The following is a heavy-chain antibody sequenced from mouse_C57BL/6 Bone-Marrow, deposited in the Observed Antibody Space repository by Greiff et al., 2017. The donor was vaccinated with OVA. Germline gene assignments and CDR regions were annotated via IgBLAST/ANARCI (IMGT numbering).Heavy chain of an antibody. CDR3: ARHPFYYGSSYWYFDV. CDR1: GFTFSSYG. J-gene: IGHJ1*03. D-gene: IGHD1-1*01. Sequence: EVNVVESGGDLVKPGGSLKLSCAASGFTFSSYGMSWVRQTPDKRLEWVATISSGGSYTYYPDSVKGRFTISRDNAKNTLYLQMSSLKSEDTAMYYCARHPFYYGSSYWYFDVWGTGTTVTVSS. CDR2: ISSGGSYT. V-gene: IGHV5-6*01.